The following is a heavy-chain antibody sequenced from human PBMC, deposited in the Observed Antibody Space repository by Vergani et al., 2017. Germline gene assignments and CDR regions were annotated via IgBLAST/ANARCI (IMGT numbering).Heavy chain of an antibody. V-gene: IGHV2-5*02. Sequence: QITLKESGPTLVKPTQTLTLTCTFSGFSLSTSGVGVGWIRQPPGKALEWLALIYWDDDKSYRPSLKSRLTITKDTSKNQVVLTLTNMDPVDTATYYCSIGTYYYVSGSYYNPYYYYGMDVWGQGTTVIVS. CDR3: SIGTYYYVSGSYYNPYYYYGMDV. J-gene: IGHJ6*02. D-gene: IGHD3-10*01. CDR1: GFSLSTSGVG. CDR2: IYWDDDK.